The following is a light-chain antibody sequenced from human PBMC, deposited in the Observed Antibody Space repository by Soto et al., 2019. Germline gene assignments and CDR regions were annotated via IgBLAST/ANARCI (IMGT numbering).Light chain of an antibody. J-gene: IGKJ4*01. Sequence: EILLTQSPGTLSLSPGDRATLSCRASQSLGSTFLAWYQQKSGQSPRLLIYGASDRATDIPDRFSGSGSGADFTLTISRLEPEDFAEYFCHQYGTLPPPFGGGTKAEIK. CDR3: HQYGTLPPP. V-gene: IGKV3-20*01. CDR2: GAS. CDR1: QSLGSTF.